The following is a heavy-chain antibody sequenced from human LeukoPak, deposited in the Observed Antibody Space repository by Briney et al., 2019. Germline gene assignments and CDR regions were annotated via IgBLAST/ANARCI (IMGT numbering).Heavy chain of an antibody. CDR2: INHSGST. J-gene: IGHJ4*02. CDR1: GGSISSSSYY. CDR3: AIGLRGYKWLERSEMYSFDS. Sequence: SETLSLTCTVSGGSISSSSYYWGRIRQPPGKGLEWIGEINHSGSTNYNPSLKSRVTISVDTSKNQFSLKLSSVTAADTAVYYCAIGLRGYKWLERSEMYSFDSWGQGKLVTVSS. D-gene: IGHD1-1*01. V-gene: IGHV4-39*07.